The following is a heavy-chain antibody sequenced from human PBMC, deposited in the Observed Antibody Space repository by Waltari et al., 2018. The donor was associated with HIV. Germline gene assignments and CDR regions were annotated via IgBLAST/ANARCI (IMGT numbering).Heavy chain of an antibody. V-gene: IGHV3-7*01. CDR2: IKQDGSEK. Sequence: EGQVVEYGGGVVQPGGRLGPSWAACGFPFGSCWLHWARQAPGKGLEWVANIKQDGSEKYYVDSVKGRFTISRDNAKNSLYLQMNSLRAEDTAVYYCARDPELWAFDYWGQGTLVTVSS. CDR3: ARDPELWAFDY. CDR1: GFPFGSCW. J-gene: IGHJ4*02. D-gene: IGHD5-18*01.